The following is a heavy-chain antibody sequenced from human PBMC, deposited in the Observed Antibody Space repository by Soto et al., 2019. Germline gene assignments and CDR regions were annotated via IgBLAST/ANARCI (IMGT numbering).Heavy chain of an antibody. D-gene: IGHD3-22*01. CDR2: INHSGST. CDR3: ARWYYESSGYYYYDY. Sequence: SETLSLTCAVSGYSISSGYSWAWIRQPPGKGLEWIGSINHSGSTYHNPSLKNRLTISVVTSKNQFSLKLTSVTAADTAVYYCARWYYESSGYYYYDYWGQGTLVTVSS. V-gene: IGHV4-38-2*01. J-gene: IGHJ4*02. CDR1: GYSISSGYS.